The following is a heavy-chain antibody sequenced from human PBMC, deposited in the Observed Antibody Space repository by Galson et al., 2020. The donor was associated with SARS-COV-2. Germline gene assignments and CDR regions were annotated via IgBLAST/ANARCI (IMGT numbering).Heavy chain of an antibody. Sequence: SETLSLTCTVSGGSISSGSYYWSWIRQPAGKGLEWIGRIYTSGSTNSNPSLKSLVTTAVDTSKNQSSLKLSSVTAAGTAVYYCAREEGSPYYCYYYGMDVWGQGTTVTVSS. CDR2: IYTSGST. D-gene: IGHD3-10*01. CDR3: AREEGSPYYCYYYGMDV. CDR1: GGSISSGSYY. V-gene: IGHV4-61*02. J-gene: IGHJ6*02.